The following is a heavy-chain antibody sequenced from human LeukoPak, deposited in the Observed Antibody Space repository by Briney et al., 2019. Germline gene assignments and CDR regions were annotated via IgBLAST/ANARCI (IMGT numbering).Heavy chain of an antibody. V-gene: IGHV3-30*18. CDR1: GFTFSSYG. D-gene: IGHD1-26*01. CDR3: AKDFPVPALGPTRQFGY. Sequence: GGSLRLSCAASGFTFSSYGMHWVRQAPGKGLEWVAVISYDGSNKYYADSVKGRFTISRDNSKNTLYLQMNSLRAEDTAVYYCAKDFPVPALGPTRQFGYWGQGTLVTVSS. J-gene: IGHJ4*02. CDR2: ISYDGSNK.